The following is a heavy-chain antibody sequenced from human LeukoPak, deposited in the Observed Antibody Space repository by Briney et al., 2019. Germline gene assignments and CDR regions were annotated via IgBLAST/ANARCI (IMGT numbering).Heavy chain of an antibody. CDR3: AKDDAWLQYND. CDR1: GFTFSSYT. J-gene: IGHJ4*02. Sequence: GGSLRLSCAASGFTFSSYTMNWVRQAPGKGLEWVSGISPSGDIKYYVDSVKGRFTVSRDNSKNTLYLQINSLRDEDTAVYYCAKDDAWLQYNDWGQGTLVTVSS. V-gene: IGHV3-23*01. D-gene: IGHD5-24*01. CDR2: ISPSGDIK.